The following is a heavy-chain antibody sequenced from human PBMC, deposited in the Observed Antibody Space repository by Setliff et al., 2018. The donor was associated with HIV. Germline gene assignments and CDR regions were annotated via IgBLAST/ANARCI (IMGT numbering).Heavy chain of an antibody. V-gene: IGHV4-61*09. CDR3: ARHVSGSDLYWFDP. CDR2: IYTSGST. J-gene: IGHJ5*02. Sequence: PSETLSLTCKVSGDSISSGGYYWTWIRKPAGKGLEWIGHIYTSGSTNYNPSLKYNPSLKSRVAISVDTSRKQFSLKLSSVTAADTAIYYCARHVSGSDLYWFDPWGQGTLVTVSS. D-gene: IGHD2-15*01. CDR1: GDSISSGGYY.